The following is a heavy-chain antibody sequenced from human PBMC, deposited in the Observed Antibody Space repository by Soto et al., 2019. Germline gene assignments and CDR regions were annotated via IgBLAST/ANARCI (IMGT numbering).Heavy chain of an antibody. V-gene: IGHV1-8*01. CDR2: MNPNSGNT. CDR3: ARVPSRRITMVRGPSSWFDP. CDR1: GYTFTSYD. D-gene: IGHD3-10*01. Sequence: GASVKVSCKASGYTFTSYDINWVRQATGQGLEWMGWMNPNSGNTGYAQKFQGRVTMTRNTSISTAYMELSSLRSEDTAVYYCARVPSRRITMVRGPSSWFDPWGQGTLVTVSS. J-gene: IGHJ5*02.